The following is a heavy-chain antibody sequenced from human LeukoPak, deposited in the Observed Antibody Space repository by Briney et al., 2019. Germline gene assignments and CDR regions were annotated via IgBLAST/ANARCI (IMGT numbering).Heavy chain of an antibody. Sequence: SETLSLTCTVSGGSISNYYWNWIRQPPGKGLEWIGSIYYSGSTYYNPSLKSRVTISVDTSKNQFSLKLSSVTAADTAVYYCARGGGGSSWYWDWFDPWGQGTLVTVSS. D-gene: IGHD6-13*01. CDR2: IYYSGST. J-gene: IGHJ5*02. V-gene: IGHV4-59*12. CDR3: ARGGGGSSWYWDWFDP. CDR1: GGSISNYY.